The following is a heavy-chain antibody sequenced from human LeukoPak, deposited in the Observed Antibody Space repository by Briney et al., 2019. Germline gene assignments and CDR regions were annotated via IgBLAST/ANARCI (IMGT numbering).Heavy chain of an antibody. CDR1: GGSFRGYY. V-gene: IGHV4-34*01. Sequence: SETLSLTCAVYGGSFRGYYWSWIRQPPGKGLEWIGEINHSGSTNYNPSLKSRVTISVDTSKNQFSLKLSSVTAADTAVYYCARWRAARLLDYFYYMDVWGKGTTVTVSS. CDR3: ARWRAARLLDYFYYMDV. J-gene: IGHJ6*03. CDR2: INHSGST. D-gene: IGHD6-6*01.